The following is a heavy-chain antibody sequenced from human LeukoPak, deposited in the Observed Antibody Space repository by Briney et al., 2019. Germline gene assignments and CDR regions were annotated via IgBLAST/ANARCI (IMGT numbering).Heavy chain of an antibody. CDR2: IYSGGST. D-gene: IGHD3-22*01. Sequence: GGSLRLSCAASGFTVSSNYMSWVRQAPGKGLEWVSVIYSGGSTYYADSVKGRFTISRDNSKNTLYLQMNSLRAEDTAVYYCARLLNYYDSSGYRHRYLDYWGQGTLVTVSS. CDR3: ARLLNYYDSSGYRHRYLDY. CDR1: GFTVSSNY. V-gene: IGHV3-53*01. J-gene: IGHJ4*02.